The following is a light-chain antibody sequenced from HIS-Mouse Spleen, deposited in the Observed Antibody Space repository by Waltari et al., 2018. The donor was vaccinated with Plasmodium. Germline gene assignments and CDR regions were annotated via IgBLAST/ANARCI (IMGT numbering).Light chain of an antibody. CDR1: ALPKQY. CDR3: QSADSSGTYRRV. J-gene: IGLJ2*01. V-gene: IGLV3-25*03. Sequence: SYELTQPPSVSVSPGQTARITCSGDALPKQYAYWYQQKPGQAPVLVIYKDSGRPSGIPERFSGSSSGTTVTLTISGVQAEDEADYYCQSADSSGTYRRVFGGGTKLTVL. CDR2: KDS.